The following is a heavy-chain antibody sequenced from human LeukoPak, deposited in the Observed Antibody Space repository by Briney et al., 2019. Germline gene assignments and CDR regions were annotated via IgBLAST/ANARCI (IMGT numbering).Heavy chain of an antibody. Sequence: PSETLSLTCTVSGGSISSSSYYWGWIRQPPGKGLEWIGSIYYSGSTYYNPSLKSRVTISVDTSKNQFSLKLSSVTAADTAVYYCARHYSSGSLSLNYYYYMDVWGKGTTVTVSS. CDR1: GGSISSSSYY. V-gene: IGHV4-39*01. CDR2: IYYSGST. J-gene: IGHJ6*03. CDR3: ARHYSSGSLSLNYYYYMDV. D-gene: IGHD3-10*01.